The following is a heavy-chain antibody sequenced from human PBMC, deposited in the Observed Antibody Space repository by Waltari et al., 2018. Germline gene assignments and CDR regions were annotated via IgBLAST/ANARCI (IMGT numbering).Heavy chain of an antibody. CDR1: GGSISSYY. Sequence: QVQLQESGPGLVKPSETLSLTCTVSGGSISSYYWSWIRKPPGTGLEWIGYIDYSGSTNYNPSLKSRVTISVDTSKNQFSLKLSSVTAADTAVYYCAMSFGVDTYYYYYYGMDVWGQGTTVTVSS. D-gene: IGHD3-3*01. CDR2: IDYSGST. CDR3: AMSFGVDTYYYYYYGMDV. V-gene: IGHV4-59*01. J-gene: IGHJ6*02.